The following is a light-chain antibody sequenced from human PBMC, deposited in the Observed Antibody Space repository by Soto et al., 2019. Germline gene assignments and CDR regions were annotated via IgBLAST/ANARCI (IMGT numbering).Light chain of an antibody. CDR1: SSNIGAGYH. CDR3: QSYDSSLSALV. Sequence: QPVLTQPPSGSGAPGQRVTISCTGSSSNIGAGYHVHWYQQLPGTAPKLLIYGNTNRPSGVPDRFSGSKSGTSASLAITGLQAEDEADYYCQSYDSSLSALVFGGGTKLTVL. J-gene: IGLJ2*01. V-gene: IGLV1-40*01. CDR2: GNT.